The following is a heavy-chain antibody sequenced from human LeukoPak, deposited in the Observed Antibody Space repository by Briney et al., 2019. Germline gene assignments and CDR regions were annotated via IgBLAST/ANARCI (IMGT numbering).Heavy chain of an antibody. D-gene: IGHD3-16*02. J-gene: IGHJ4*02. CDR1: GFTFSSYS. CDR3: ASRIMITFGGVIARDY. V-gene: IGHV3-48*01. Sequence: GGSLRLSCAASGFTFSSYSMNWVRQAPGKGLEWVSYISSSSSTIYYADSVKGRFTISRDNAKNSLYLQMNSLRAEDTAVYYCASRIMITFGGVIARDYWGQGTLVTVSS. CDR2: ISSSSSTI.